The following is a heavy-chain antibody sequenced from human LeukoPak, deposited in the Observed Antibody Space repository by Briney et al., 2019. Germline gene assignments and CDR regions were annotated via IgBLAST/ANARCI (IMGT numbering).Heavy chain of an antibody. CDR3: ARDRGYCSSTSCYWYYYYYYMDV. CDR1: GYTFTGYY. CDR2: INPNSGGT. V-gene: IGHV1-2*02. D-gene: IGHD2-2*01. J-gene: IGHJ6*03. Sequence: EASVKVSCKASGYTFTGYYMHWVRQAPGQGLEWMGWINPNSGGTNYAQKFQGRVTMTRDTSISTAYMELSRLRSDDTAVYYCARDRGYCSSTSCYWYYYYYYMDVWGKGTTVTISS.